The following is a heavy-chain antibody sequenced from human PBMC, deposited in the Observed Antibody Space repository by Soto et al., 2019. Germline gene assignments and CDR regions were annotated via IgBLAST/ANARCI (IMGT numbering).Heavy chain of an antibody. CDR1: GGTFSSYT. Sequence: QVQLVQSGAEVKKPGSSVKVSCKASGGTFSSYTISWVRQAPGQGLEWMGRIIPILGIANYAQKFQGRVTITADKSTSTAYMELSSLRSEDTAVYYCAVPQTAQLQIRDGAFDIWGQGTMVTVSS. CDR2: IIPILGIA. D-gene: IGHD2-2*01. V-gene: IGHV1-69*02. J-gene: IGHJ3*02. CDR3: AVPQTAQLQIRDGAFDI.